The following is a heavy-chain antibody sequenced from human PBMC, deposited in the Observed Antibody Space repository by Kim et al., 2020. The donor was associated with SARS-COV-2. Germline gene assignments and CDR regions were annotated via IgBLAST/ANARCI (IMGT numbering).Heavy chain of an antibody. CDR2: INSDGSST. CDR3: ARVGHLGADYWGAQLYYFDY. V-gene: IGHV3-74*01. Sequence: GGSLRLSCAASGFTFSRSWMHWVRQAPGKGLVWLSRINSDGSSTSYADSVKGRFTISRDNAKNTLYLQMNSLRAEDTAVYYCARVGHLGADYWGAQLYYFDYWGQGTLVTVSS. CDR1: GFTFSRSW. J-gene: IGHJ4*02. D-gene: IGHD7-27*01.